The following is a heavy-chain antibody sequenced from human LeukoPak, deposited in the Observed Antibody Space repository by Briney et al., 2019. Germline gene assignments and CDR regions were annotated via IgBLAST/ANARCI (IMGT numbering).Heavy chain of an antibody. Sequence: ASAKVSCKASGYTFTTYYIHWVRQAPGQGLEWMGIISPSGGGTTYAQKFQGRVTMTRDMSTSTVYMEVSSLKSEDTAVYYCARDQVGASLDYWGQGTLVTVSS. CDR1: GYTFTTYY. D-gene: IGHD1-26*01. CDR3: ARDQVGASLDY. CDR2: ISPSGGGT. V-gene: IGHV1-46*01. J-gene: IGHJ4*02.